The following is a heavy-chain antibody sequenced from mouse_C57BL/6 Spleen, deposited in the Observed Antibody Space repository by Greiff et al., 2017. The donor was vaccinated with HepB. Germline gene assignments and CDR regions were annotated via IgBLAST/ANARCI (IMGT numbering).Heavy chain of an antibody. CDR2: IDPSDSYT. V-gene: IGHV1-69*01. D-gene: IGHD2-4*01. CDR1: GYTFTSYW. J-gene: IGHJ3*01. CDR3: ARDDSWFAY. Sequence: VQVVESGAELVMPGASVKLSCKASGYTFTSYWMHWVKQRPGQGLEWIGEIDPSDSYTNYNQKFKGKSTLTVDKSSSTAYMQLSSLTSEDSAVYYCARDDSWFAYWGQGTLVTVSA.